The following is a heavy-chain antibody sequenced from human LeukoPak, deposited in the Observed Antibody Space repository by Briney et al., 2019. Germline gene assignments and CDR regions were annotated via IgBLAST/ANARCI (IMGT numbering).Heavy chain of an antibody. Sequence: GGSLRLSCAASGFTFSSYGMHWVRQAPGKGLEWVAVISYDGSNKYYADSVKGRFTISRDNSKNTLYLQMNSLRAEDTAVYYCASRCPHDYWGQGTLVTVSS. V-gene: IGHV3-30*03. J-gene: IGHJ4*02. CDR3: ASRCPHDY. D-gene: IGHD2-15*01. CDR1: GFTFSSYG. CDR2: ISYDGSNK.